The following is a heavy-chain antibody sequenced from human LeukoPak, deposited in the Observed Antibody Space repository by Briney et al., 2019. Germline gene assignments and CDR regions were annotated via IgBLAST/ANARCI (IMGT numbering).Heavy chain of an antibody. CDR1: EGTFSSYA. Sequence: SVKVSCKAPEGTFSSYAISWVRQAPGQGLEWMGGIIPIFGTANYAQKFQGRVTITADESTSTAYMELSSLRSEDTAVYYCARDAYDSSGYYPAYWGQGTLVTVSS. CDR3: ARDAYDSSGYYPAY. D-gene: IGHD3-22*01. V-gene: IGHV1-69*01. J-gene: IGHJ4*02. CDR2: IIPIFGTA.